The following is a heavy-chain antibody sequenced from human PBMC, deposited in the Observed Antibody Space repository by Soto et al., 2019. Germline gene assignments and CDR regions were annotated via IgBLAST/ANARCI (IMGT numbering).Heavy chain of an antibody. CDR1: GGTFSSYT. Sequence: QVQLVQSGAEVKKPGSSVKVSCKASGGTFSSYTISWVRQAPGQGLEWMGRIIPILGIANYAQKFQGRVTITADKSPSAAYMELSSLRSEDTAVYYCARVTSTVRETYFDYWGQGTLVTVSS. CDR3: ARVTSTVRETYFDY. CDR2: IIPILGIA. D-gene: IGHD4-17*01. V-gene: IGHV1-69*02. J-gene: IGHJ4*02.